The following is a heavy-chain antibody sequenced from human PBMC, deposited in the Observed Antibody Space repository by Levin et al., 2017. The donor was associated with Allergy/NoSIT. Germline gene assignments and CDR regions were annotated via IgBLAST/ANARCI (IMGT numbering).Heavy chain of an antibody. CDR2: ISGSGGST. CDR3: AKGLWSGYDDAFDM. V-gene: IGHV3-23*01. J-gene: IGHJ3*02. Sequence: GESLKISCAASGFTFSTYAMSWVRQAPGKGLEGVSGISGSGGSTYYVDSVKGRFTISRDNSQNTLYLQMNSLRAEDTAVYYCAKGLWSGYDDAFDMWGQGTMVTVSS. D-gene: IGHD3-3*01. CDR1: GFTFSTYA.